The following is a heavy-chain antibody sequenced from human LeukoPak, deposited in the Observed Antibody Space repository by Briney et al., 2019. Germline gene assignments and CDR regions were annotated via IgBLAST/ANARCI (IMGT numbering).Heavy chain of an antibody. Sequence: GGSLRLSCAASGFTFGSYGMSWVRQAPGKGLEWVSFISPSGDRTSNADSVEGRFTISRDNPRDTLYLQMNSLRDEDTAGYYCAIMHGYYDRSGYCVQWGQGTLVTVSS. CDR1: GFTFGSYG. CDR2: ISPSGDRT. J-gene: IGHJ4*02. CDR3: AIMHGYYDRSGYCVQ. D-gene: IGHD3-22*01. V-gene: IGHV3-23*01.